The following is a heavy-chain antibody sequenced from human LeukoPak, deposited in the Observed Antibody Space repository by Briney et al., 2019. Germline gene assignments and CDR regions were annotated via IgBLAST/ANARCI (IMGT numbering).Heavy chain of an antibody. CDR2: IYSSGST. Sequence: SETLFLTCTVSGDSINSYYWSWIRQPPGKGLEWIGYIYSSGSTNYNPSLTSLKSRVTFSVDTSKNQFSLKLSSVTAAVTAVYYCARGVYGDYMYYFDYWGQGTLVTVSS. CDR3: ARGVYGDYMYYFDY. CDR1: GDSINSYY. D-gene: IGHD4-17*01. J-gene: IGHJ4*02. V-gene: IGHV4-59*01.